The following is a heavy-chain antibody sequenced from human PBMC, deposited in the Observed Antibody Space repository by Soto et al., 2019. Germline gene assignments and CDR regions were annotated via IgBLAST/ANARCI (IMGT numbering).Heavy chain of an antibody. V-gene: IGHV1-18*01. CDR2: INTYSGTA. D-gene: IGHD2-15*01. CDR1: GYTFINHG. J-gene: IGHJ4*02. Sequence: QVQLVQSGAEVKKPGASVKVSCKASGYTFINHGITWVRQAPGQGLEWLGWINTYSGTANYAQKVQGRVTMTTDTYTGTVYMELRSLRSDDTALYYCSRTFSGGYADASDYWGQGTLVTVSS. CDR3: SRTFSGGYADASDY.